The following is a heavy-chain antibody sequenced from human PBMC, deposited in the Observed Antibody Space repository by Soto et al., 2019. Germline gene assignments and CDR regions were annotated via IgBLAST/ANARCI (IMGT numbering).Heavy chain of an antibody. CDR2: IYHSGST. J-gene: IGHJ4*02. V-gene: IGHV4-30-2*01. Sequence: QLQLQESGSGLVKPSQTLSLTCAVSGGSISSGGYSWSWIRQPPGKGLEWIGYIYHSGSTYYNPSLTSLVTISVDRSKNQFSLKLSSVTAADTAVYYCAREDGYSYGFDYWGQGTLVTVSS. D-gene: IGHD5-18*01. CDR1: GGSISSGGYS. CDR3: AREDGYSYGFDY.